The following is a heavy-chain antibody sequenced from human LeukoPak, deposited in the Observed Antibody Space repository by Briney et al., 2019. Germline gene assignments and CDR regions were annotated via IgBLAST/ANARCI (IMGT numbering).Heavy chain of an antibody. V-gene: IGHV4-4*07. D-gene: IGHD2-21*02. Sequence: PSETLSLTCTVSVGSISNYYWSWIRQPARKGLEWIGRISASGNTNYNPSLQSRVTMSVDTSMNLFALKLSSVTAADTAVYYCARQGVATAIDYWGQGTLVTVSS. CDR3: ARQGVATAIDY. J-gene: IGHJ4*02. CDR2: ISASGNT. CDR1: VGSISNYY.